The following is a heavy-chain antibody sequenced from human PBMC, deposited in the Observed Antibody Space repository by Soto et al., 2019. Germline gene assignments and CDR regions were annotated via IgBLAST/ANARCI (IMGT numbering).Heavy chain of an antibody. CDR3: ARTTVTTLFDY. J-gene: IGHJ4*02. D-gene: IGHD4-17*01. CDR2: IIPIFGTA. Sequence: QVQLVQAGAEVTQPGSSVTVSCKASGGTFSSYAISWVRQAPGQGLEWMGGIIPIFGTANYAQKFQGRVPMTEDKSTSTAYMELSSMRSEDTAVYYCARTTVTTLFDYWGQGTLVTGSS. V-gene: IGHV1-69*06. CDR1: GGTFSSYA.